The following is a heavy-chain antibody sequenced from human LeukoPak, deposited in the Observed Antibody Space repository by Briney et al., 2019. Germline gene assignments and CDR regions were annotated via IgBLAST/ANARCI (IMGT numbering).Heavy chain of an antibody. J-gene: IGHJ4*02. V-gene: IGHV3-11*06. D-gene: IGHD2-2*01. CDR2: ISSSSSYI. CDR3: ARDPSGPIVVVPAAAPDY. CDR1: GFTFSDYY. Sequence: GGSLRLSCAASGFTFSDYYMSWIRQAPGKGLEWVSSISSSSSYIYYADSVKGRFTISRDNSKNTLYLQMGSLRAEDMAVYYCARDPSGPIVVVPAAAPDYWGQGTLVTVSS.